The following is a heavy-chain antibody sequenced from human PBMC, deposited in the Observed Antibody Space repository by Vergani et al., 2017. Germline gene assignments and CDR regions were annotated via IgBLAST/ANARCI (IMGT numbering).Heavy chain of an antibody. CDR1: GYSFTSYW. D-gene: IGHD4-17*01. CDR3: ARHLSYDYGDCGNDAFDI. Sequence: EVQLVQSGAEVKKPGESLKISCKGSGYSFTSYWIGWVRQMPGKGLEWMGIIYPGDSDTRYSPSFQGQVTISADKSISTAYLQWSSLKASDTAMYYCARHLSYDYGDCGNDAFDIWGQGTMVTVSS. CDR2: IYPGDSDT. J-gene: IGHJ3*02. V-gene: IGHV5-51*01.